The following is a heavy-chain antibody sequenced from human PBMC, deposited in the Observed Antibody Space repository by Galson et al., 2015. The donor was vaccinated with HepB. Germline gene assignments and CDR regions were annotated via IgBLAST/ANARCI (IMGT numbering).Heavy chain of an antibody. V-gene: IGHV6-1*01. D-gene: IGHD6-19*01. CDR3: ARDGTSEGDSSGWYYYYYGMDV. CDR2: TYYRSKWYN. CDR1: GDSVSSNSAA. J-gene: IGHJ6*02. Sequence: CAISGDSVSSNSAAWNWIRQSPSRGLEWLGRTYYRSKWYNDYAVSVKSRITINPDTSKNQFSLQLNSVTPEDTAVYYCARDGTSEGDSSGWYYYYYGMDVWGQGTTVTVSS.